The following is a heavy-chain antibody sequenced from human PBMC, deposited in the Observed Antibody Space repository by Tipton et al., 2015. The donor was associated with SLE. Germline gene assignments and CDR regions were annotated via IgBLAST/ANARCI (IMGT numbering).Heavy chain of an antibody. V-gene: IGHV3-11*06. CDR2: ISSSSSYI. CDR3: ARGAEGAEDY. D-gene: IGHD4/OR15-4a*01. CDR1: GFTFSDYY. Sequence: GYLRLSCAASGFTFSDYYMSWIREAPGKGMEWVSYISSSSSYIYDADSVKGRFTISRDNAKNSLYLQMNSLRAEDTAVYYCARGAEGAEDYWGQGTLFTVSS. J-gene: IGHJ4*02.